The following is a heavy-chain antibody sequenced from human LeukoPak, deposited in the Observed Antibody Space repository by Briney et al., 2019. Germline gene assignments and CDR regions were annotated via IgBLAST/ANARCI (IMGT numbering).Heavy chain of an antibody. CDR2: IKSKTDGGTT. CDR3: TPMDTRYYFDY. CDR1: GSTFSNAW. D-gene: IGHD5-18*01. J-gene: IGHJ4*02. Sequence: GGSLRLSCAASGSTFSNAWMSWVRQAPGKGLEWVGRIKSKTDGGTTDYAAPVKGRFTISRDDSKNTLYLQMNSLKTEDTAVYYCTPMDTRYYFDYWGQGTLVTVSS. V-gene: IGHV3-15*01.